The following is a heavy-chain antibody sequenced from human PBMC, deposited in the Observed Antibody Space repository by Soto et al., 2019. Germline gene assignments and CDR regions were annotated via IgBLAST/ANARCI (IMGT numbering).Heavy chain of an antibody. J-gene: IGHJ6*02. Sequence: GASVKVPCKASGYTLTGCYMHWVRQAPGQGLEWMGWINPNSGGTNYAQKFQGWVTMTRDTSISTAYMELSRLRSDDTAVYYCARGLPLYYYDSSGLSTQVDYYYGMDVWGQGTTVTVSS. CDR3: ARGLPLYYYDSSGLSTQVDYYYGMDV. D-gene: IGHD3-22*01. CDR2: INPNSGGT. CDR1: GYTLTGCY. V-gene: IGHV1-2*04.